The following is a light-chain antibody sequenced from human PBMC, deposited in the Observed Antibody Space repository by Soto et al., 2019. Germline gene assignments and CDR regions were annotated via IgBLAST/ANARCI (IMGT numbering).Light chain of an antibody. J-gene: IGKJ4*01. CDR3: QQANGFPLT. CDR2: AAS. Sequence: DIQMTQSPSSVSASVGDRVTITCRASQGISSWLAWYQHKPGIAPQLLIYAASTLQSGVPSRFSGSGSGTDFTLTISSLQPEDFATYFCQQANGFPLTFGGGTKVEIK. V-gene: IGKV1D-12*01. CDR1: QGISSW.